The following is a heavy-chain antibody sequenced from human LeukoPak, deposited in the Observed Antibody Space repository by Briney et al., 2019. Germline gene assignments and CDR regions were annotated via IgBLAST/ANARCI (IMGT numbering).Heavy chain of an antibody. V-gene: IGHV3-30-3*01. J-gene: IGHJ5*02. D-gene: IGHD2-2*01. CDR3: ARGAHGIVVVPAAMGP. Sequence: GGSLRLSCAASGFTFSSYAMHWVRQAPGKGLEWVAVISYDGSNKYYADSVKGRFTISRDNSKNTLYLQMNSLRAEDTAVYYCARGAHGIVVVPAAMGPWGQGTLVTVSS. CDR1: GFTFSSYA. CDR2: ISYDGSNK.